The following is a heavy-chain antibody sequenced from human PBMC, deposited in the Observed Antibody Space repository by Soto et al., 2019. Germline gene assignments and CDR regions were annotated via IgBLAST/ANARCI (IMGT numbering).Heavy chain of an antibody. CDR2: IWYGGSDK. J-gene: IGHJ4*02. V-gene: IGHV3-33*01. D-gene: IGHD4-17*01. CDR3: ARDNYGGNSRFDY. CDR1: GFTFSNYG. Sequence: QVQLVESGGGVVQPGRSLRLSCAASGFTFSNYGMHWVRQAPGKGLEWVAVIWYGGSDKYYANSVKGRFTISRDNSKNTLYRQMNSLSTEDTAVYYCARDNYGGNSRFDYWGQGGLVTVSS.